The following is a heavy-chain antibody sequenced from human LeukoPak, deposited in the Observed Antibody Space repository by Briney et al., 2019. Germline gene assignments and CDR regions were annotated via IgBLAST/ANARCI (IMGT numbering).Heavy chain of an antibody. CDR3: ARGILGGSYLRDAFDI. V-gene: IGHV5-51*01. Sequence: GESLKISCKGSGYSFTSYWIGWVRHMPGKGLEWMGIIYPGDSDTRYSPSFQGQVTISADKSISTAYLQWSSLKASDTAMYYCARGILGGSYLRDAFDIWGQGTMVTVSS. CDR1: GYSFTSYW. D-gene: IGHD1-26*01. CDR2: IYPGDSDT. J-gene: IGHJ3*02.